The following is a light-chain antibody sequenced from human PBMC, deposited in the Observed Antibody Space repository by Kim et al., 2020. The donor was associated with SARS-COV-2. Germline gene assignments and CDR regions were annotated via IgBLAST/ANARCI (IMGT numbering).Light chain of an antibody. J-gene: IGKJ1*01. V-gene: IGKV1-27*01. CDR2: AAS. CDR1: QGISND. Sequence: QMTPSPSSLSASVGDRVTTTGRASQGISNDLAWYQQKPGKVPKLLIYAASTLQSGVPSRFSGSGSGTDFTLTISSLQPEDVATYYCQKYNSAPWTFGQGTKVDIK. CDR3: QKYNSAPWT.